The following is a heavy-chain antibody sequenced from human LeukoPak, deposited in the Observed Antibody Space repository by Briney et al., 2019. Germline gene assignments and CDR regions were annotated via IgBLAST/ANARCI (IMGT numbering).Heavy chain of an antibody. J-gene: IGHJ4*02. D-gene: IGHD4-17*01. V-gene: IGHV4-38-2*02. CDR1: GYSISSGYY. Sequence: SETLSLTCTVSGYSISSGYYWGWIRQPPGKGLEWIGSIYHSGSTYYNPSLKSRVTISVDTSKNQFSLKLSSVTAADTAVYYRARKTTVTTDYWGQGTLVTVSS. CDR2: IYHSGST. CDR3: ARKTTVTTDY.